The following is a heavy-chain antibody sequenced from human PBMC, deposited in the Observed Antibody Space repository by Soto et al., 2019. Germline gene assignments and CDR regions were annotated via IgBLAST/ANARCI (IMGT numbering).Heavy chain of an antibody. Sequence: GGSLRLSCVASGFTFSDFGMHRVRQGPGKGLEWLAVISEDAETDFHADSVKGRFTVSRDNFKETLYLQMNSLTTDDSGVYFCAKAPFRRPYYFYGMDVWGQGTTVTVSS. D-gene: IGHD3-10*01. J-gene: IGHJ6*02. CDR1: GFTFSDFG. V-gene: IGHV3-30*18. CDR2: ISEDAETD. CDR3: AKAPFRRPYYFYGMDV.